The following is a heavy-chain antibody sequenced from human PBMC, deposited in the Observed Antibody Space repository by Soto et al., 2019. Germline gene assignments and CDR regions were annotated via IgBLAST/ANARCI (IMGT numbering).Heavy chain of an antibody. CDR2: FDPEDGET. CDR1: GYTLTELS. V-gene: IGHV1-24*01. Sequence: ASVKVSCKVSGYTLTELSMHWVRQAPGKGLEWMGGFDPEDGETIYAQKFQGRVTMTEDTSTDTAYMELSSLRSEDTAVYYCATESYRGGPRIVGATHHLDYWGQGTLVTVSS. CDR3: ATESYRGGPRIVGATHHLDY. D-gene: IGHD1-26*01. J-gene: IGHJ4*02.